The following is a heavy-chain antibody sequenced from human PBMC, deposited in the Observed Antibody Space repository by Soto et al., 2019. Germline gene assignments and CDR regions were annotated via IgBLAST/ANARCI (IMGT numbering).Heavy chain of an antibody. CDR2: IYYSGST. CDR1: GGSISSYS. D-gene: IGHD6-19*01. J-gene: IGHJ3*02. V-gene: IGHV4-59*08. Sequence: QVQLQESGPGLVKPAETLSLTCTVSGGSISSYSWSWIRQPPGKGLEWIGYIYYSGSTNYNPSLKIRVAISVDTSKNQFSLKLSSVTAADTAVYYCARRLGQWRGAFDIWGQGTMVTVSS. CDR3: ARRLGQWRGAFDI.